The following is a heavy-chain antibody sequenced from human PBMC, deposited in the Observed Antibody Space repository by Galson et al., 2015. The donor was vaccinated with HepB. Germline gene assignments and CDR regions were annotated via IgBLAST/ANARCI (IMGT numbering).Heavy chain of an antibody. CDR1: GYTFTNNY. V-gene: IGHV1-46*01. J-gene: IGHJ4*02. Sequence: SVKVSCKASGYTFTNNYMHWVRQAPGQGLEWMGIINPSGGTTSYAQKFQGRVTMTRDTSTSTVSMYLSSLRSEDTAVYFCARDLIGYIDFWGQGTLVSVSS. D-gene: IGHD2-15*01. CDR3: ARDLIGYIDF. CDR2: INPSGGTT.